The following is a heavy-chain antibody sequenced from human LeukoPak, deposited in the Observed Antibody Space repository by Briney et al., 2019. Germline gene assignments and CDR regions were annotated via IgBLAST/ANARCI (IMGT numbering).Heavy chain of an antibody. V-gene: IGHV3-23*01. D-gene: IGHD3-3*01. Sequence: GGSLRLSCAASGFTFRNFAMSWVRQAPGKGLEWVSHITNNADATYYADSVRGRFTVSRDNSNNILYLQLDSLRAEDAAVYYCAKDFWSGNYQSGGLDVWAQGSTVTVSS. CDR3: AKDFWSGNYQSGGLDV. CDR1: GFTFRNFA. CDR2: ITNNADAT. J-gene: IGHJ6*02.